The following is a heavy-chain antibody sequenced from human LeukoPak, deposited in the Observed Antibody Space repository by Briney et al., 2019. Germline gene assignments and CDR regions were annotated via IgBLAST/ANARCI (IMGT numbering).Heavy chain of an antibody. Sequence: GRSLRLSCAASGFTFSSYGMHWVRQAPGKGLEWVAVIWYDGSNKYYADSVKGRFTISRDNSKNTLYLQMNSLRAEDTAVYYCATGGGDAFDIWGQGTMVTVSS. CDR3: ATGGGDAFDI. V-gene: IGHV3-33*01. D-gene: IGHD1-14*01. J-gene: IGHJ3*02. CDR2: IWYDGSNK. CDR1: GFTFSSYG.